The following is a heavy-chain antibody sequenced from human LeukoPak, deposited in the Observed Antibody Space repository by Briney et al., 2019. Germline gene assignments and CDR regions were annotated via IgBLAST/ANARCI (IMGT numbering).Heavy chain of an antibody. D-gene: IGHD6-19*01. CDR1: GFTFSSYG. Sequence: QSGRSLRLSCAASGFTFSSYGMHWVRQAPGKGLEWVAVISYDGSNKYYADSVKGRFTISRDNSKNTLYLQMNSLRAEGTAIYYCAKDARRSDGWYFFDHWGQGALVTVSS. J-gene: IGHJ4*02. CDR2: ISYDGSNK. V-gene: IGHV3-30*18. CDR3: AKDARRSDGWYFFDH.